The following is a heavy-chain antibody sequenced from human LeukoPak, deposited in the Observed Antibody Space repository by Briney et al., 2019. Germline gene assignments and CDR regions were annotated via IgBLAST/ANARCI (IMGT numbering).Heavy chain of an antibody. Sequence: GASVKVSCKASGGTFSSYAISWVRQAPGQGLEWMRGIIPIFGTANYAQKFQGRVTITADESTSTAYMELSSLRSEDTAVYYCARSTTAVVVTDSAFDIWGQGTMVTVSS. CDR3: ARSTTAVVVTDSAFDI. V-gene: IGHV1-69*13. J-gene: IGHJ3*02. D-gene: IGHD3-22*01. CDR2: IIPIFGTA. CDR1: GGTFSSYA.